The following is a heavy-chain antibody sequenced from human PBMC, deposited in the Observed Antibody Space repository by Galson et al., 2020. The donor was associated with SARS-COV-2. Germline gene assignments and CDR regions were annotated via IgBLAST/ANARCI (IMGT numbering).Heavy chain of an antibody. J-gene: IGHJ4*02. CDR3: ARGVTATNFDF. CDR2: LNPKSGAT. V-gene: IGHV1-2*02. D-gene: IGHD2-15*01. CDR1: GYTLTAYY. Sequence: ASVKVSCKPSGYTLTAYYMHWVRQAPGQGLEWMGCLNPKSGATKYAQQFQGRVTMTRDTSIGTAYMDLSSLRSDDTAVYYCARGVTATNFDFWGQGTLVTVSS.